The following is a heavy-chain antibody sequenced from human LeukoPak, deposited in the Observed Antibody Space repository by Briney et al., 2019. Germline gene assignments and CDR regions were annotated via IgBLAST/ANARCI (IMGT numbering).Heavy chain of an antibody. V-gene: IGHV4-59*01. CDR3: AREGRGNYFDY. CDR2: IYYSGST. Sequence: SETLSLICTVSGGSISSYYWSWIRQPPGKGLEWIGYIYYSGSTNYNPSLKSRVTISVDTSKNQFSLKLSSVTVADTAVYYCAREGRGNYFDYWGQGTLVTVSS. J-gene: IGHJ4*02. CDR1: GGSISSYY. D-gene: IGHD3-10*01.